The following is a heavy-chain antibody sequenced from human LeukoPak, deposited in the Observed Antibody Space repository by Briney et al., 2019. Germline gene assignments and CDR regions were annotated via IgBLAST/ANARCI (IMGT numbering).Heavy chain of an antibody. CDR3: ARGFHPLEYSSPTDAFDI. CDR2: IYYSGST. D-gene: IGHD6-6*01. J-gene: IGHJ3*02. Sequence: SETLSLTCTVSGGSISSYYWSWIRQPPGKGLEWIGYIYYSGSTNYNPSLKSRVTISVDTSKNQFSLKLSSVTAADTAVYYCARGFHPLEYSSPTDAFDIWGRGTMVTVSS. CDR1: GGSISSYY. V-gene: IGHV4-59*01.